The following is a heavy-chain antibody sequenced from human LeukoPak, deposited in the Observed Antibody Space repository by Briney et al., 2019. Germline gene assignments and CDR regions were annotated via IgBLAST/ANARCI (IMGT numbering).Heavy chain of an antibody. CDR1: AYTFTIYN. D-gene: IGHD1-26*01. CDR2: INPSGGST. CDR3: ARDLVGATRDYFDY. J-gene: IGHJ4*02. Sequence: GASVKLSCKASAYTFTIYNMHWVRQAPGQGLEWMGIINPSGGSTSDAQKFQGRVTMTRDTSTSTVYMELSSLTAEDSAVYYCARDLVGATRDYFDYWGQGTLVTVSS. V-gene: IGHV1-46*01.